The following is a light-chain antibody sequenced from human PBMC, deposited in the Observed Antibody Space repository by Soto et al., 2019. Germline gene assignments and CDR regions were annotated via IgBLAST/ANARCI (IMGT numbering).Light chain of an antibody. CDR2: AAS. J-gene: IGKJ4*01. Sequence: EIVMTQSPATLSVSPGERATLSCRASQSVSTNLAWYQQKPGQPPTLLIYAASVRATDIPARFSGSGSGTEFTLTISSLRSEDFAVYYCQQYDERTPHLSFGGGTKVEIK. CDR1: QSVSTN. CDR3: QQYDERTPHLS. V-gene: IGKV3-15*01.